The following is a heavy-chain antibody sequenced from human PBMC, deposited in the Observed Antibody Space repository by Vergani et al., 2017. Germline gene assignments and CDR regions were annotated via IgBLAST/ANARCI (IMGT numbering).Heavy chain of an antibody. CDR2: IYPGDSDT. V-gene: IGHV5-51*01. Sequence: EVQLVQSGAEVKKPGESLKISCKGSGSSFTSYWIGWVRQMPGKGLEWMGLIYPGDSDTRYSPSFQGQVTISADKSISTDDLQWSGLKASDTAMYYCASPEGICSDAFDIWGQGTMVTVSS. J-gene: IGHJ3*02. D-gene: IGHD1-14*01. CDR3: ASPEGICSDAFDI. CDR1: GSSFTSYW.